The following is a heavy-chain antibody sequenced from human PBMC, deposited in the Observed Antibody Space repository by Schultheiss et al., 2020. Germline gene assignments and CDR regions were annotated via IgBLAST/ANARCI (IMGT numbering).Heavy chain of an antibody. V-gene: IGHV4-61*01. D-gene: IGHD3-22*01. J-gene: IGHJ5*02. Sequence: SETLSLTCTVSGGSVSGGSYYWTWIRQPPGKGLEWFGYIYYSGSSNHSPSLKSRVTISVDTSKNQLSLKLSSVTAADTAVYYCARDRYDSSGYYLNWFDPWGQGTMVTVSS. CDR2: IYYSGSS. CDR1: GGSVSGGSYY. CDR3: ARDRYDSSGYYLNWFDP.